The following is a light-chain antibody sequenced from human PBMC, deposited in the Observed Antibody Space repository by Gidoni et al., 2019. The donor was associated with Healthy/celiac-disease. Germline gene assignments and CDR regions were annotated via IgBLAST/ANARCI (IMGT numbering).Light chain of an antibody. Sequence: QSALTQPRSVSGSPGQSVTISCTGTGSDVGGYNYVSWYQQHPGTAPKLMIYDVSKRPSGVPDRFSGSKSGNTASLTISGLQAEDEADYYCCSYAGSYTLVVFGGGTKLTVL. CDR3: CSYAGSYTLVV. CDR2: DVS. J-gene: IGLJ2*01. V-gene: IGLV2-11*01. CDR1: GSDVGGYNY.